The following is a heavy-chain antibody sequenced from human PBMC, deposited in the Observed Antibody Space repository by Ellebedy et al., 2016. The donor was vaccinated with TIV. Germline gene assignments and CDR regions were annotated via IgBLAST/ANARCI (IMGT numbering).Heavy chain of an antibody. V-gene: IGHV5-51*01. J-gene: IGHJ4*02. D-gene: IGHD6-13*01. CDR1: GYSFTDYW. CDR3: ARHAGSWFSGGSKAVVY. CDR2: IYPGDYDI. Sequence: KVSCKSFGYSFTDYWIGWVRQMPGKGLEWMGIIYPGDYDIRYSPSFQGQVTISADKSISTAYLQWSSLKASDTAMYYCARHAGSWFSGGSKAVVYWGQGTLVTVSS.